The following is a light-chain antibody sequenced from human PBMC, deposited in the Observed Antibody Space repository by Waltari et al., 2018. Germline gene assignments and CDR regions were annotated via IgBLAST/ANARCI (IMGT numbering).Light chain of an antibody. CDR3: NSYKTGSSYV. Sequence: QSALTQPPSVSGSPGQSVTISCTGTSSDVGGYNGVSWYQQPPGTAPKLMIYEISNRPSGVPDRFSGSKSGNTASLTISGLQAEDEADYYCNSYKTGSSYVFGTGTKVTVL. CDR2: EIS. J-gene: IGLJ1*01. CDR1: SSDVGGYNG. V-gene: IGLV2-18*02.